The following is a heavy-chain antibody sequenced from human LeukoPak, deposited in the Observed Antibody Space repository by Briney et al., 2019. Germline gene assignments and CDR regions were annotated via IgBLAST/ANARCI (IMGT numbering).Heavy chain of an antibody. CDR2: ITTSSSYI. J-gene: IGHJ5*02. V-gene: IGHV3-21*01. D-gene: IGHD3/OR15-3a*01. Sequence: PGGSLRLSCVASGFTFSSYNMNWVRQAPGKGLEWVSSITTSSSYIYYADSVKGRFTISRDNAKNSLYLQMNSLRAEDTAVYYCARGLGWLHSWGQGTLVTVSS. CDR1: GFTFSSYN. CDR3: ARGLGWLHS.